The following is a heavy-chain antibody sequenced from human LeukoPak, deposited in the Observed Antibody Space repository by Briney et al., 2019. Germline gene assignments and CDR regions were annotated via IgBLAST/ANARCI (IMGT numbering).Heavy chain of an antibody. CDR2: VNAGNGKT. D-gene: IGHD3-9*01. V-gene: IGHV1-3*01. Sequence: ASVKVSCKASGYTFTRYALHWVRQAPRQRLEWMGWVNAGNGKTKYSQKFQGRVTITWDTSASAAYMELNSLRSEDTAVYYCARSSYDFLTGSPLLNSFDYWGQGTLVTVSS. CDR3: ARSSYDFLTGSPLLNSFDY. J-gene: IGHJ4*02. CDR1: GYTFTRYA.